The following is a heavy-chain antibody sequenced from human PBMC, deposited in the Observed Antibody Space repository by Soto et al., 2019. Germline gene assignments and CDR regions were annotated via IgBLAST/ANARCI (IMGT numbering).Heavy chain of an antibody. J-gene: IGHJ6*02. D-gene: IGHD3-10*01. Sequence: PSETLSLTCTVSGGSISSYYWTWIRQPPGKGLEGIASFYYPGIADYTPSLKTRIPGPVPSSRTQFSPRLRPATAADSAVYHCARALLRGPREYYFGMGVWGQRATVPVS. CDR3: ARALLRGPREYYFGMGV. CDR2: FYYPGIA. V-gene: IGHV4-59*01. CDR1: GGSISSYY.